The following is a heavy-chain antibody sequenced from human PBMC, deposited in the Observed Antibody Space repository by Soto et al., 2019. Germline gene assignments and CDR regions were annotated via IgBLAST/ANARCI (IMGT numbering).Heavy chain of an antibody. CDR3: ARDYSSGWYGHYYYYGMDV. Sequence: ASVKVSCKASGYTFTSYAMHWVRQAPGQRLEWMGWINAGNGNTKYSQKFQGRVTITRDTSASTAYMEPSSLRSEDTAVYYCARDYSSGWYGHYYYYGMDVWGQGTTVTVSS. V-gene: IGHV1-3*01. CDR1: GYTFTSYA. D-gene: IGHD6-19*01. CDR2: INAGNGNT. J-gene: IGHJ6*02.